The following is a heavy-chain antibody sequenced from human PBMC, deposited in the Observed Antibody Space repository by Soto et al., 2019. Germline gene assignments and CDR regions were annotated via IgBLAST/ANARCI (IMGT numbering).Heavy chain of an antibody. CDR1: GYTLTELS. CDR3: APIGAGSIAARAFDP. V-gene: IGHV1-24*01. Sequence: ASVKVSCKVSGYTLTELSMHWVRQAPGKGLEWMGGFDPEDGETIYAQKFQGRVTMTEDTSTDTAYMELSSLRSEDTAVYYCAPIGAGSIAARAFDPWGQGTLVTVSS. D-gene: IGHD6-6*01. CDR2: FDPEDGET. J-gene: IGHJ5*02.